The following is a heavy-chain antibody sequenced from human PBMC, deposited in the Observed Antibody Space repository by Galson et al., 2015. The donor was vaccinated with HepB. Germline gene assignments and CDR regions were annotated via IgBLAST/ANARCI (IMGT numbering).Heavy chain of an antibody. CDR2: IKSKTDRYAT. Sequence: SLRLSCAASGFTFSGSAMHWVRRASGKGLEWVGRIKSKTDRYATAYAASVKGRSTISRDDSKNTAYLQMNSLKTEDTAVYYCTKSYDNGGYSDCWGQGTLVIVSS. J-gene: IGHJ4*02. D-gene: IGHD3-22*01. CDR3: TKSYDNGGYSDC. V-gene: IGHV3-73*01. CDR1: GFTFSGSA.